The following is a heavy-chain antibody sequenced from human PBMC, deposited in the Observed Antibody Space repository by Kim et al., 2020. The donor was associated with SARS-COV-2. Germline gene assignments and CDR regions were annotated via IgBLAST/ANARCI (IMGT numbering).Heavy chain of an antibody. J-gene: IGHJ4*02. Sequence: GGSLRLSCAASGFTFSAFDMSWVRQSPGKGLEWVSSIILSGARTYYADSVKGRFTISRDNSRNTLYLQMNSLRADDTAVYYCAIARNWKVAYGGPGTLVTVSS. D-gene: IGHD1-1*01. V-gene: IGHV3-23*01. CDR3: AIARNWKVAY. CDR2: IILSGART. CDR1: GFTFSAFD.